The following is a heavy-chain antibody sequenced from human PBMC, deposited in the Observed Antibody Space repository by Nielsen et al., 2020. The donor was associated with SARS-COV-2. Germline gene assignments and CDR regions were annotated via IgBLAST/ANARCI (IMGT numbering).Heavy chain of an antibody. V-gene: IGHV3-21*01. CDR2: ISSSSTYI. CDR3: AKGLDY. J-gene: IGHJ4*02. Sequence: GESLKISCAASGFTFSSYSMNWVRQAPGKGLEWVSSISSSSTYIYYADSLKGRFTISRDNAKNSLYLQMNSLRAEDTAVYYCAKGLDYWGQGTLVTVSS. CDR1: GFTFSSYS.